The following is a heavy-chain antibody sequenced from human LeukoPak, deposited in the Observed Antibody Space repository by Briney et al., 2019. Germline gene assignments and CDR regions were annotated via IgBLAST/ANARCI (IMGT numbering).Heavy chain of an antibody. Sequence: ASVKVSCKASEGTFSSYAISWVRQAPGQGLEWMGGIIPIFGTANYAQKFQGRVTITTDESTSTAYMELSSLRSEDTAVYYCARGYYGSGSYYNPEVYYYYYMDVWGKGTTVTVSS. V-gene: IGHV1-69*05. D-gene: IGHD3-10*01. J-gene: IGHJ6*03. CDR1: EGTFSSYA. CDR3: ARGYYGSGSYYNPEVYYYYYMDV. CDR2: IIPIFGTA.